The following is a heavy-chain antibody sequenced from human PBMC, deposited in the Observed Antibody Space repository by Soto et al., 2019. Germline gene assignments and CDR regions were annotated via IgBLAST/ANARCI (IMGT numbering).Heavy chain of an antibody. J-gene: IGHJ5*02. V-gene: IGHV3-30*18. D-gene: IGHD6-6*01. Sequence: PGGSLRLSCAASGFTFSSYGMHWVRQAPGKGLEWVAVISYDGSNKYYADSVKGRFTISRDNSKNTLYLQMNSLRAEDTAVYYCAKSGLIAARPGWFDPWGQGTLVTSPQ. CDR1: GFTFSSYG. CDR3: AKSGLIAARPGWFDP. CDR2: ISYDGSNK.